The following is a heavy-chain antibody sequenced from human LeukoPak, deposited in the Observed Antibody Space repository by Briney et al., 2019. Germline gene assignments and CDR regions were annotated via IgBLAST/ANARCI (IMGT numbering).Heavy chain of an antibody. Sequence: GGSLRLSCAASGFTFSNSWMHWVCQAPEKGQERVADIKCDGSEKYYVDSVKGRLTISRDNAKNSLCLQVNSLRAEDMTVYYCAREAVCSVDYFVIWGQGTMVTVSS. J-gene: IGHJ3*02. CDR3: AREAVCSVDYFVI. D-gene: IGHD2/OR15-2a*01. V-gene: IGHV3-52*02. CDR1: GFTFSNSW. CDR2: IKCDGSEK.